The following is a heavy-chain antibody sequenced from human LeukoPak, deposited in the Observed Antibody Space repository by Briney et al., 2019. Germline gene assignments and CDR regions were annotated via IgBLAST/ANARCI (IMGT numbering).Heavy chain of an antibody. D-gene: IGHD3/OR15-3a*01. CDR3: ARGDGLEVYYYYYMDV. V-gene: IGHV1-2*02. CDR1: GYIFTGYY. Sequence: ASVKVSCKASGYIFTGYYMHWVRQAPGQGLEWMGWINPNSGDTNYAQKFQGRVTMTRDTSISTAYMELSRLRSDDTAVYYCARGDGLEVYYYYYMDVWGKGTTVTVSS. J-gene: IGHJ6*03. CDR2: INPNSGDT.